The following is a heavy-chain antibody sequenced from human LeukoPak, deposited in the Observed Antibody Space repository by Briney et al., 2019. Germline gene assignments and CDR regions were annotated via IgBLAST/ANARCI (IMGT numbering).Heavy chain of an antibody. Sequence: SETPSLTCTVSGGSISSYYWSWIRQPPGKGLEWIEYIYYSGSTNYNPSLKSRVTISVDTSKNQFSLKLSSVTAADTAVYYCARENYYRFDYWGQGTLVTVSS. V-gene: IGHV4-59*01. D-gene: IGHD3-10*01. J-gene: IGHJ4*02. CDR3: ARENYYRFDY. CDR2: IYYSGST. CDR1: GGSISSYY.